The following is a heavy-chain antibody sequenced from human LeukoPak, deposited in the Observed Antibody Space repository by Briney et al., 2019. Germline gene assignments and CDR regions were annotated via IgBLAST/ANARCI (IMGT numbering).Heavy chain of an antibody. CDR2: IYDSGNT. CDR1: GGSISSYY. Sequence: SETLSLTCTVSGGSISSYYWSWIRQPPGKGLELIGYIYDSGNTNYNPSLKSRVTVSVDTSKNQFSLKLSSVTAADTAVYYCARGLLGPVRFDYWGQGTLVTVPS. J-gene: IGHJ4*02. CDR3: ARGLLGPVRFDY. V-gene: IGHV4-59*12. D-gene: IGHD1-1*01.